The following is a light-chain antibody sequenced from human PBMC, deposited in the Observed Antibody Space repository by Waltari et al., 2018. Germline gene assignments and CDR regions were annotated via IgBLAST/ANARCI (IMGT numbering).Light chain of an antibody. CDR2: DAS. CDR3: QQYDNLPLT. CDR1: QDISNY. J-gene: IGKJ4*01. Sequence: DIQMTQSPSSLSASVGDRVTITCQASQDISNYLNWDQQKPGKAPKLLIYDASNLETGVPSRFSGSGSGTDFTFTISSLQPEDIATYYCQQYDNLPLTFGGGTKVEIK. V-gene: IGKV1-33*01.